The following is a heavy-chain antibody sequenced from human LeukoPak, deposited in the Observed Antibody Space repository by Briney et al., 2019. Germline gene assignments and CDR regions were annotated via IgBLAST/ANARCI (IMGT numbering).Heavy chain of an antibody. CDR2: IYHSGST. D-gene: IGHD3-10*01. J-gene: IGHJ4*02. V-gene: IGHV4-38-2*01. CDR3: ARRSDGSGGDY. Sequence: SETLSLTCAVSGYSISSGYYWGWIRQPPGKGLEWIGSIYHSGSTYYNPSLKSRVTISVDTSKNQFSLKLSSVTAAVTAVYYCARRSDGSGGDYWGQGTLVTVSS. CDR1: GYSISSGYY.